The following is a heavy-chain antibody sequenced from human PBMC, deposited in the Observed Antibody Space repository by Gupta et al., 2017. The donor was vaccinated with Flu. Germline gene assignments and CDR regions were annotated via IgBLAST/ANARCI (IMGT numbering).Heavy chain of an antibody. Sequence: SYEMNWGRQAPGKGLEWVSYISSSGSIIHYADCVKGRFTISRDNAKNSLYLQMDSLRVEDTAVYYCARPRSVTGTGTLFDPWGQGTLVTVSS. CDR2: ISSSGSII. CDR3: ARPRSVTGTGTLFDP. J-gene: IGHJ5*02. D-gene: IGHD1-7*01. V-gene: IGHV3-48*03. CDR1: SYE.